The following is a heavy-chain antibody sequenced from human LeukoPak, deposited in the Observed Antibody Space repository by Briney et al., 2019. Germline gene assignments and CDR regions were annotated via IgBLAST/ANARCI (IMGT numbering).Heavy chain of an antibody. CDR2: INPSGGSP. D-gene: IGHD3-22*01. J-gene: IGHJ3*02. CDR1: GYTFTSYY. V-gene: IGHV1-46*01. Sequence: ASVKVSCKASGYTFTSYYIHWVRRAPGEGLEWLGIINPSGGSPSYAQKFQGRVTMTRDISTSTVYMELSSLRSEDTAVYYCARDSGTYYYDSSGTHGGAFDIWGQGTMVTVSS. CDR3: ARDSGTYYYDSSGTHGGAFDI.